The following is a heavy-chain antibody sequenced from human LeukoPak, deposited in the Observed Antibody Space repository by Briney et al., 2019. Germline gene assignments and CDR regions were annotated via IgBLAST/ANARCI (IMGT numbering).Heavy chain of an antibody. CDR1: GFTFSSYA. CDR3: AKDTRGLRFLEWLFIDY. CDR2: VSGSGGST. J-gene: IGHJ4*02. D-gene: IGHD3-3*01. Sequence: GGSLRLSCAASGFTFSSYAMSWVRQAPGKGLEWGSAVSGSGGSTYYADSVKGRFTISRDNSKNTLYLQMNSLRAEDTAVYYCAKDTRGLRFLEWLFIDYWGQGTLVTVSS. V-gene: IGHV3-23*01.